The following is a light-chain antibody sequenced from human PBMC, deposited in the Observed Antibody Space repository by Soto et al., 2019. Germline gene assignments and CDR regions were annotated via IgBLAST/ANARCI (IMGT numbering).Light chain of an antibody. CDR3: QQHGSSPWA. V-gene: IGKV3-20*01. CDR2: GAS. Sequence: EIVLTQSTGTLSLSPGERVTLSCRASQSVSSSYLTWYQQKPGQAPRLLIYGASSRATGIPDRFSGSGSGTLFTLTISRLEPEDFAVYYCQQHGSSPWAFGQGTKVDIK. J-gene: IGKJ1*01. CDR1: QSVSSSY.